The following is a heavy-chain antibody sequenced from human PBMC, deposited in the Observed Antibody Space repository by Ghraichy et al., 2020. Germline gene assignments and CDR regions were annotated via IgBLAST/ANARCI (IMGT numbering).Heavy chain of an antibody. CDR2: MYHSGST. V-gene: IGHV4-38-2*02. D-gene: IGHD5-24*01. Sequence: SETLSLTCAVSGYSISSDYYWGWIRQPPGKGLEWIGSMYHSGSTYYNPSLKSRVTISVDTSKNQFSLKLSSVTAADTAVYYCARDDLGDGYNSRFDYWGQVTLVTVSS. J-gene: IGHJ4*02. CDR1: GYSISSDYY. CDR3: ARDDLGDGYNSRFDY.